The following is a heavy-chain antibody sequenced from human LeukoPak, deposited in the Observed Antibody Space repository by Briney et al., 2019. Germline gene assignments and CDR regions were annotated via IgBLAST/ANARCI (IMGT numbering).Heavy chain of an antibody. CDR1: GYTSGYVFTTYP. D-gene: IGHD3-10*01. CDR2: INLRGDAT. J-gene: IGHJ4*02. V-gene: IGHV1-46*01. CDR3: ARDWGSGSYERKIDY. Sequence: ASVKVSCKASGYTSGYVFTTYPIHWVRQAPGQGLEWMGVINLRGDATIYAQKFQGRVTMTTDTFTRTAYMELRSLRSDDTAVYYCARDWGSGSYERKIDYWGQGALVTASS.